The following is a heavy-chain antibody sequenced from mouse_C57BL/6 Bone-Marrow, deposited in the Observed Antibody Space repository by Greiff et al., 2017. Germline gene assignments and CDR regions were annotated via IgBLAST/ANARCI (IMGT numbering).Heavy chain of an antibody. D-gene: IGHD1-1*01. CDR1: GYTFTSYW. CDR2: IYPGSGST. J-gene: IGHJ2*01. CDR3: ARSLITTVVATDY. Sequence: QVQLQQSGAELVKPGASVKMSCKASGYTFTSYWITWVKQRPGQGLEWIGDIYPGSGSTNYNEKFKSKATLTVDTSSSTAYMQLSSLTSEDSAVYYCARSLITTVVATDYWGQGTTLTVSS. V-gene: IGHV1-55*01.